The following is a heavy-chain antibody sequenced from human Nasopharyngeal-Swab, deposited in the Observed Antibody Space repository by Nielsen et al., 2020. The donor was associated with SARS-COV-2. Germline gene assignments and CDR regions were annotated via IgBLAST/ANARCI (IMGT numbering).Heavy chain of an antibody. D-gene: IGHD5-18*01. J-gene: IGHJ6*03. CDR2: IIPILGKS. V-gene: IGHV1-69*04. Sequence: SVKVSCKASGGSFTNYGISWVRQAPGQGLEWIGRIIPILGKSNNARKFQGRVTIIADKSTSTVHMELSSLISDDTAVYYCARAGRGYSYGEIDGFHYMDVWGRGTAVAVSS. CDR3: ARAGRGYSYGEIDGFHYMDV. CDR1: GGSFTNYG.